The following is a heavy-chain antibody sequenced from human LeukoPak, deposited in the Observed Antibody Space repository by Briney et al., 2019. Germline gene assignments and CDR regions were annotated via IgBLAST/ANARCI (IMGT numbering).Heavy chain of an antibody. V-gene: IGHV3-74*01. Sequence: GGSLRLSCSASEFTFSRYWMHWVRQVPGRGLVWVSRVNSDGTIINYADSVKGRFTVSRDNSRNTLYLQMNSLRAEDTAVYYCAKSASTVTRHFDFWGQGTLVTVSS. J-gene: IGHJ4*02. CDR2: VNSDGTII. CDR3: AKSASTVTRHFDF. CDR1: EFTFSRYW. D-gene: IGHD4-17*01.